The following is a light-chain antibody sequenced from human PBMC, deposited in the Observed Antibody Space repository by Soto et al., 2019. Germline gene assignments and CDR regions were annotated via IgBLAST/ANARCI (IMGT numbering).Light chain of an antibody. Sequence: DIQMTQSPSTLSASVGDRVSITCRANQNISTRLAWYQQKPGKAPKLLIFDVSRLESGVPSRFSGGGSGTEFTLTISRLEPEDFAVYYCQQYGSSPWTFGQGTRLEIK. CDR1: QNISTR. V-gene: IGKV1-5*01. J-gene: IGKJ5*01. CDR2: DVS. CDR3: QQYGSSPWT.